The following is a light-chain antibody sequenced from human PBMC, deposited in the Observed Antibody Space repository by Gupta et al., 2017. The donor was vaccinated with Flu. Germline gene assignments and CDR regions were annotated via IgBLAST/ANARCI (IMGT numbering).Light chain of an antibody. CDR3: ATFDSSRSAGV. CDR2: ENS. V-gene: IGLV1-51*02. J-gene: IGLJ3*02. CDR1: SSNIGKNF. Sequence: KVTTSCYGNSSNIGKNFVYWNQQVAISAPNLLIFENSNRPSGMPDRFSESKSDTAATMGITGLQKGDEADYYCATFDSSRSAGVFGGGTKLTVL.